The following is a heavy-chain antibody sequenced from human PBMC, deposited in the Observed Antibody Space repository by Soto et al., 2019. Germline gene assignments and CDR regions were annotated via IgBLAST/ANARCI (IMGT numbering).Heavy chain of an antibody. V-gene: IGHV4-4*07. CDR3: AREFGYDFWSGYFPDAFDI. D-gene: IGHD3-3*01. J-gene: IGHJ3*02. CDR2: IYTSGST. CDR1: GGSISSYY. Sequence: SETLSLTCTVSGGSISSYYWSWIRQPAGKGLEWIGRIYTSGSTNYNPSLKSRVTMSVDTSKNQFSLKLSSVTAADTAVYYCAREFGYDFWSGYFPDAFDIWGQGTRGTVSS.